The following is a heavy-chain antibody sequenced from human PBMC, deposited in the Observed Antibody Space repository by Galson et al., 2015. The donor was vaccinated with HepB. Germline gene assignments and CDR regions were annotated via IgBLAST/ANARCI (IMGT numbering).Heavy chain of an antibody. J-gene: IGHJ4*02. D-gene: IGHD6-13*01. V-gene: IGHV3-73*01. CDR1: GFTFSGSA. Sequence: SLRLSCAASGFTFSGSAIHWVRQASGRGPEWIGHIRSKATNYAASYVPSLKGRFTISSDDSKNMAYLHMRSLKTDDTAVYYCVRSGDFSGYSSRWGQGTLVTVSS. CDR2: IRSKATNYAA. CDR3: VRSGDFSGYSSR.